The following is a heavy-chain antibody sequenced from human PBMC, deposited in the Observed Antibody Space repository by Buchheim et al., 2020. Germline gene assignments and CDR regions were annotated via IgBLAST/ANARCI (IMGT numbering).Heavy chain of an antibody. V-gene: IGHV2-5*02. CDR1: GFSLSTSGVG. Sequence: QITLKESGPTLVKPTQTLTLTCTFSGFSLSTSGVGVGWIRQPPGKALEWLALIYWDDDKSYSPSLKSRLTITKDTSKNTVVLTMTTMDPVDTATYYCAHKGGWVCSSTSCYNKESDWFDPWGQGTL. J-gene: IGHJ5*02. D-gene: IGHD2-2*02. CDR3: AHKGGWVCSSTSCYNKESDWFDP. CDR2: IYWDDDK.